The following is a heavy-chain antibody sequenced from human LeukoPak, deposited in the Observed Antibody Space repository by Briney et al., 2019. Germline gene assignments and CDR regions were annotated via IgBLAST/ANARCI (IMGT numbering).Heavy chain of an antibody. J-gene: IGHJ4*02. V-gene: IGHV4-59*12. CDR1: GGSISSYY. CDR2: IYYSGST. D-gene: IGHD6-19*01. Sequence: SETLSLTCTVSGGSISSYYWSWIRQPPGKGLEWIGYIYYSGSTNYNPSLKSRVTISVDTSKNQFSLKLSSVTAADTAVYYCARSQSSSGWQTGYWGQGTLVTVSS. CDR3: ARSQSSSGWQTGY.